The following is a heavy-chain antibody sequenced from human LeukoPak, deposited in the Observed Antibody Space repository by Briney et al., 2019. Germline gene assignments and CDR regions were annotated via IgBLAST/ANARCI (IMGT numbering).Heavy chain of an antibody. V-gene: IGHV3-53*01. CDR3: ARGTPTVSAGHY. Sequence: PGGSLRLSCAASGFTVSSDYMSWVRQAPGKGLEWVSVIYTDGRTFLADFVKGRFTISRDTSKNMLYLQMNSLRVEDTAVYYCARGTPTVSAGHYWGQGTLVTVSS. CDR1: GFTVSSDY. J-gene: IGHJ4*02. D-gene: IGHD2-15*01. CDR2: IYTDGRT.